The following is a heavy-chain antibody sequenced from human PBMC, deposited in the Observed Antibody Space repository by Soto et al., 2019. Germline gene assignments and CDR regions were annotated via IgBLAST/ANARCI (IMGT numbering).Heavy chain of an antibody. D-gene: IGHD3-3*01. V-gene: IGHV6-1*01. Sequence: SQTLSLTCAISGGSVSSNNAAWNWIRQAPSRGLYWLGRSYYRSKWYNDYAVSVKSRITINPDTSKNQFSLQLNSVTPEDTAVYYCARVYDFWSGYYTRFAFDIWGQGTMVTVSS. CDR2: SYYRSKWYN. J-gene: IGHJ3*02. CDR1: GGSVSSNNAA. CDR3: ARVYDFWSGYYTRFAFDI.